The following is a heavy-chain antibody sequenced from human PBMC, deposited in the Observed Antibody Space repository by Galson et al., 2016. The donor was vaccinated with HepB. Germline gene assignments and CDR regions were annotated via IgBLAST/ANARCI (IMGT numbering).Heavy chain of an antibody. J-gene: IGHJ4*02. D-gene: IGHD6-13*01. CDR3: ARGGISSWSNDY. CDR2: ISNDGNNK. Sequence: SLRLSCAASGFAFSNYAIHWVRQAPGKGLEWVAIISNDGNNKYYGGSVKGRFIISRDNSKNTVFLQTYSLRAEDTAVYFCARGGISSWSNDYWGQGTLVTVSS. V-gene: IGHV3-30-3*01. CDR1: GFAFSNYA.